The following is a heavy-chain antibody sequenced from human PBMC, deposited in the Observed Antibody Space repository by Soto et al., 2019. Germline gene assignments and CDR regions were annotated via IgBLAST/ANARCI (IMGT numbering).Heavy chain of an antibody. V-gene: IGHV3-30*18. CDR1: GFTFSNYG. CDR3: AKDSVPIVEYQETYPIL. J-gene: IGHJ4*02. Sequence: GGSLRLSCATSGFTFSNYGMHWVRQAPGKGLEWVAIISYDGSNKYYADFVKGRFTISRDNSKNTLYLQMNSLRAEDTAVYYCAKDSVPIVEYQETYPILWGRGTLVTVS. CDR2: ISYDGSNK. D-gene: IGHD1-26*01.